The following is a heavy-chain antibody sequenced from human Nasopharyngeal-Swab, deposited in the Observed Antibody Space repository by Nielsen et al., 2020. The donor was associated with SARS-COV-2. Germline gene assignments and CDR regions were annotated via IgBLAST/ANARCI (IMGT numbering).Heavy chain of an antibody. V-gene: IGHV3-74*01. Sequence: GESLKISCAASGFSVSSNQMTWVRQAPGKGLEWVSRISSDGGANYADSATGRFTISRDNAKNTVYLQMNSLRDEDTAVYYCLRGMAGYGWFDPWGQGILVTVSS. CDR3: LRGMAGYGWFDP. CDR1: GFSVSSNQ. CDR2: ISSDGGA. D-gene: IGHD2-2*03. J-gene: IGHJ5*02.